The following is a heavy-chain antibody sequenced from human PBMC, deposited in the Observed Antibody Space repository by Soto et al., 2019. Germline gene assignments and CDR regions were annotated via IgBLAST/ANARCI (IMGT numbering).Heavy chain of an antibody. CDR3: AKLGSIAVAGSPFDY. CDR1: GFTFSSYA. D-gene: IGHD6-19*01. Sequence: GGSLRLSCAVSGFTFSSYAMHWVRQAPGKGLEWVAIIAYDGTSKYYADSVKGRSTISRDNSKNTLYLQMNSLRAEDTAVYYCAKLGSIAVAGSPFDYWGQGTLVTVSS. V-gene: IGHV3-30-3*02. J-gene: IGHJ4*02. CDR2: IAYDGTSK.